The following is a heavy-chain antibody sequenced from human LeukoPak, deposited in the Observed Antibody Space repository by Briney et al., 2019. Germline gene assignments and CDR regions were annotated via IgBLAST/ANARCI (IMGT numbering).Heavy chain of an antibody. CDR3: ARHYLDAVFRATVTTGAVYWFDP. CDR1: GGSISSGGYY. V-gene: IGHV4-39*01. CDR2: IYYSGST. J-gene: IGHJ5*02. Sequence: TSQTLSLTCTVSGGSISSGGYYWGWIRQPPGKGLEWIGSIYYSGSTYYNPSLKSRVTISVDTSKNQFSLKLSSVTAADTAVYYCARHYLDAVFRATVTTGAVYWFDPWGQGTLVTVSS. D-gene: IGHD4-11*01.